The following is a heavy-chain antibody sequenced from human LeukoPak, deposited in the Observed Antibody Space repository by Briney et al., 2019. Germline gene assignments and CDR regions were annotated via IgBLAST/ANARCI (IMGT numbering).Heavy chain of an antibody. V-gene: IGHV3-74*01. J-gene: IGHJ4*02. CDR2: ISTDGSST. D-gene: IGHD6-13*01. Sequence: GGSLRLSCAASGFTFSSYWMHWVRQAPGKGLVWVSRISTDGSSTSYADSVKGRFTISRDNAKNTLYLQMNSLRAEDTAVYYCARVIMVYSSSGGFDYWGQGTLVTVSS. CDR3: ARVIMVYSSSGGFDY. CDR1: GFTFSSYW.